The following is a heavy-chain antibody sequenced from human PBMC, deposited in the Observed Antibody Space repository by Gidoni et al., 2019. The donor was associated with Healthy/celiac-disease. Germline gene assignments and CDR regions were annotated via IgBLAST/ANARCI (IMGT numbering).Heavy chain of an antibody. Sequence: QVQLQESGPGLVKPSETLSLTCTVSGGSISSYYWSWIRQPPGKGLEWIGYIYYSVSTNYTTSLKSRVTISVDTSKNQFSLKLSSVTAADTAVYYCARGQLWQYYYYYGMDVWGQGTTVTVSS. CDR3: ARGQLWQYYYYYGMDV. J-gene: IGHJ6*02. CDR1: GGSISSYY. V-gene: IGHV4-59*01. CDR2: IYYSVST. D-gene: IGHD5-18*01.